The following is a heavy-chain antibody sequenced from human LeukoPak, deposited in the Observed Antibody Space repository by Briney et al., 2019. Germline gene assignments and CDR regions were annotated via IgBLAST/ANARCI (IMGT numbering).Heavy chain of an antibody. CDR2: IYYSGST. Sequence: PSETLSLTCTVSGGSISSYYWSWIRQPPGKGLEWIGYIYYSGSTNYNPSLKSRVTISVDTSKNQFSLKLSSVTAADTAVYYCARSPIQLWFGPWGQGTLVTVSS. CDR3: ARSPIQLWFGP. CDR1: GGSISSYY. V-gene: IGHV4-59*01. J-gene: IGHJ5*02. D-gene: IGHD5-18*01.